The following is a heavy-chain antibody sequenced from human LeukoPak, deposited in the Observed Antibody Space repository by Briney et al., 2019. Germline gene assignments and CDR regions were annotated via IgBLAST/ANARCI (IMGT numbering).Heavy chain of an antibody. CDR3: ARGQNVLLWFGELLSPRYYFDY. D-gene: IGHD3-10*01. Sequence: SETLSLTCAVYGGSFSGYYWSWIRQPPGRGLEWIGEINHSGSTNYNPSLKSRVTISVDTSKNQFSLKLSSVTAADTAVYYCARGQNVLLWFGELLSPRYYFDYWGQGTLVTVSS. CDR1: GGSFSGYY. V-gene: IGHV4-34*01. CDR2: INHSGST. J-gene: IGHJ4*02.